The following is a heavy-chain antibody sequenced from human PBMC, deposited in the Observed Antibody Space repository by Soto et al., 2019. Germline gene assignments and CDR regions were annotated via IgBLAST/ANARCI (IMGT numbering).Heavy chain of an antibody. Sequence: QVQLQESGPGLVKPSETLSLTCIVSGXSIXXXYWSXXRQPPGKGLEWIGYIYYSGSTNYNPSLKSRXTXXXXXXXXXXXXXXXXXXXXXXXXXXXAXXXXXXXXXYWGQGTLVTVSS. CDR1: GXSIXXXY. J-gene: IGHJ4*02. CDR2: IYYSGST. V-gene: IGHV4-59*01. CDR3: AXXXXXXXXXY.